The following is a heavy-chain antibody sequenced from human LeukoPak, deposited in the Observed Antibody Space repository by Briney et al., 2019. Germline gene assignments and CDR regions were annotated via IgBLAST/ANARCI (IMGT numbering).Heavy chain of an antibody. CDR3: ARTQNIAAAGPWDY. CDR2: ISSSSSYI. CDR1: GFTFSSYS. D-gene: IGHD6-13*01. Sequence: PGGSLRLSCAASGFTFSSYSMTWVRQAPGKGLEWVSSISSSSSYIYYADSVKGRFTISSDNAKNSLYLQMTSLRADDTAVYYCARTQNIAAAGPWDYWGQRTLVTDSS. J-gene: IGHJ4*02. V-gene: IGHV3-21*01.